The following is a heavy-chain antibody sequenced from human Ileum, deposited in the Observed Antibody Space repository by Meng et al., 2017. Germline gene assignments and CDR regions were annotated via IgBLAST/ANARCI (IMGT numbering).Heavy chain of an antibody. D-gene: IGHD5-18*01. CDR1: GFTFSDYE. J-gene: IGHJ4*02. CDR2: ISSSGGFV. CDR3: ARGLGYTYGYNYFDY. Sequence: GESLKISCTASGFTFSDYEINWVRQAPGKGLEWVSIISSSGGFVNYAASVKGRFTISRDNTNNSLYLHMNSLRAEDTALYYCARGLGYTYGYNYFDYWGQGTLVTVSS. V-gene: IGHV3-48*03.